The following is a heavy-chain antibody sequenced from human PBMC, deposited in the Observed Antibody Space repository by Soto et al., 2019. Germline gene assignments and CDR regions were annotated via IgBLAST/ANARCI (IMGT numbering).Heavy chain of an antibody. J-gene: IGHJ4*02. CDR3: SGYSGSYYAQSDY. D-gene: IGHD1-26*01. Sequence: QLQLQESGPGLVKPSETLSLTCTVSGGSISSSSYYWGWIRQPPGKGLEWIGSIYYSGSTYYNPSLKSRVTISVDTSKNQFSLKLSSVTAADTAVYYWSGYSGSYYAQSDYWGQGTLVTVSS. CDR2: IYYSGST. V-gene: IGHV4-39*01. CDR1: GGSISSSSYY.